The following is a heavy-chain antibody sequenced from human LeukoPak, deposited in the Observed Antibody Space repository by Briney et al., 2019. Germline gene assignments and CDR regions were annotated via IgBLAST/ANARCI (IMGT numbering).Heavy chain of an antibody. D-gene: IGHD3-9*01. V-gene: IGHV4-61*02. CDR2: IYTSGST. CDR1: GGSISSGSYY. Sequence: SQTLSLTCTVSGGSISSGSYYWSWIRQPAGKGLEWIGRIYTSGSTNYNPSLKSRVTISVDTSKNQFSLKLSSVTAADTAVYYCARGVWLNYFDYWGQGTLVTVSS. J-gene: IGHJ4*02. CDR3: ARGVWLNYFDY.